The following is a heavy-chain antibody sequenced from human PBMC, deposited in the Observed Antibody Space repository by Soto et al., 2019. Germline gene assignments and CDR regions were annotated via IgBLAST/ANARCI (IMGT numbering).Heavy chain of an antibody. CDR3: ARERGYYGSGSYYYGMAV. D-gene: IGHD3-10*01. CDR1: GGTFSSYT. V-gene: IGHV1-69*08. Sequence: QVQLVQSGAEVKKPGSSVKVSCKASGGTFSSYTISWVRQAPGQGLEWMGRIIPILGIANYAQKFQGRVTINAEKSKSTAYMELSSLRSEDPAVYYCARERGYYGSGSYYYGMAVWGQGTTVTVSS. CDR2: IIPILGIA. J-gene: IGHJ6*02.